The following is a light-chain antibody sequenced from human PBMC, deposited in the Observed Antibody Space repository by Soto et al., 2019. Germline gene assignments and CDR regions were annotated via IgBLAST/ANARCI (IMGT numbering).Light chain of an antibody. CDR2: DVS. V-gene: IGKV3-20*01. CDR1: QSVTTKY. Sequence: IVLTQSPGTLSLSPGERATLSCRTSQSVTTKYLAWFQQKPGQAPRLLMYDVSTRVTGFPDRFSGSGSETDFTLTISRPEPEDFAVYYCQHYGDSPSFGGGTKVDIK. J-gene: IGKJ4*01. CDR3: QHYGDSPS.